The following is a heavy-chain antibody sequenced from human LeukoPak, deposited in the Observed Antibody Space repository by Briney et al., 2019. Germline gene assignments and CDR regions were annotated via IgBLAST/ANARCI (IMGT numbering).Heavy chain of an antibody. Sequence: GASVKVSCKASGYTFTSYAMNWVRQAPGQGLEWMGWINTNTGNPTYAQGFTGRFVFSLDTSVSTAYLQISSLKAEDTAVYYCAGHNLNYDSSGYYAYFDYWGQGTLVTVSS. V-gene: IGHV7-4-1*02. CDR1: GYTFTSYA. D-gene: IGHD3-22*01. CDR3: AGHNLNYDSSGYYAYFDY. J-gene: IGHJ4*02. CDR2: INTNTGNP.